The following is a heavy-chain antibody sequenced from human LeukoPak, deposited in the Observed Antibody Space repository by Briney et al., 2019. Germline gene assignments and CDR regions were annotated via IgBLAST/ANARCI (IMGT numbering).Heavy chain of an antibody. CDR3: ASRDASGYYFDY. J-gene: IGHJ4*02. Sequence: SETLSLTCTVSGGSISSGGYYWSWIRQPPGKGLEWIGYIYHSGSTYYNPSLKSRVTMSVDRSQNQFSLKLSSVTAADTAVYYCASRDASGYYFDYRGQGTLVTVSS. V-gene: IGHV4-30-2*01. CDR1: GGSISSGGYY. CDR2: IYHSGST. D-gene: IGHD5-12*01.